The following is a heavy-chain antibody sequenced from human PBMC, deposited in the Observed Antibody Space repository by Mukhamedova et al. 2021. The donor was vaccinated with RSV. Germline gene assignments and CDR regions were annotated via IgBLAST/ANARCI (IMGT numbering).Heavy chain of an antibody. Sequence: GSIYYSGSTYYNPSLKSRVTISVDTSKNQFSLKLSSVTAADTAVYYCARLYGSGRFDYWGQGTLVTVPS. CDR2: IYYSGST. CDR3: ARLYGSGRFDY. D-gene: IGHD3-10*01. J-gene: IGHJ4*02. V-gene: IGHV4-39*01.